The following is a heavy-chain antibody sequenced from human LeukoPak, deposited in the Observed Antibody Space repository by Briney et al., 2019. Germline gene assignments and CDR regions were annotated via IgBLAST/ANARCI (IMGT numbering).Heavy chain of an antibody. CDR3: AREPSSPYFDY. J-gene: IGHJ4*02. Sequence: GGSLRLSCAVSGFTFSIYSMNWVRLAPGKGLEWVSSISTSSSHIYYADSVKGRFTMSRDNAKNSLYLQMNSLRDDDTAVYYCAREPSSPYFDYWGQGTLVTVSS. D-gene: IGHD6-6*01. CDR1: GFTFSIYS. CDR2: ISTSSSHI. V-gene: IGHV3-21*01.